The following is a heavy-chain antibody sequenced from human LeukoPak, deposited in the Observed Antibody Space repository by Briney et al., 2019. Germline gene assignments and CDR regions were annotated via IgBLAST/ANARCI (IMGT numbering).Heavy chain of an antibody. CDR3: ARGDSSGYTPLPFDY. D-gene: IGHD3-22*01. V-gene: IGHV1-46*01. J-gene: IGHJ4*02. CDR2: INPSGGST. Sequence: ASVKVSCKASGYTFTSYYMHWVRQAPGQGLEWMGIINPSGGSTSYAQKLQGRVTMTRDMSTSTVYMELSSLRSEDTAVYYCARGDSSGYTPLPFDYWGQGTLVTVSS. CDR1: GYTFTSYY.